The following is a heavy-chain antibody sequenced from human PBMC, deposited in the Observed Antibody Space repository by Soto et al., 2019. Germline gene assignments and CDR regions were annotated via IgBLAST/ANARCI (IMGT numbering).Heavy chain of an antibody. D-gene: IGHD6-19*01. Sequence: SVKVSCKAYGYNSTNYSISWLRQAPGQGLEWVGRIIPVFGIVKYAQKFQGRVTITADESTNTAYMDLGSLRSEDTAVYYCASGRITVVGSRAYYSMDAWGQGTTVTVSS. CDR3: ASGRITVVGSRAYYSMDA. CDR2: IIPVFGIV. V-gene: IGHV1-69*13. J-gene: IGHJ6*02. CDR1: GYNSTNYS.